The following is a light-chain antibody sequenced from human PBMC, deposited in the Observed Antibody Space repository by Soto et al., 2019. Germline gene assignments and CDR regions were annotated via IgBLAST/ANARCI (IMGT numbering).Light chain of an antibody. V-gene: IGKV3-15*01. CDR3: PQYGSPGT. CDR1: QSVSSN. J-gene: IGKJ1*01. Sequence: TLSLSPGQRATLSCSASQSVSSNLAWYQQILGQAPRLLISGASTSATGIPARFTGSGSGTEFTRTISSLPSADFAVYYRPQYGSPGTFGQGTKVDIK. CDR2: GAS.